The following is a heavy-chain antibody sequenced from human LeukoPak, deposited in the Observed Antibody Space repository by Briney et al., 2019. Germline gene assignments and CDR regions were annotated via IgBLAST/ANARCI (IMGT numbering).Heavy chain of an antibody. CDR2: ISSDGSNI. CDR1: GFTFSSYA. D-gene: IGHD6-19*01. Sequence: GGSLRLSCAASGFTFSSYAMHWLRQAPGKGLEWVAVISSDGSNIYYTDSVKGRFTISRDNSKNTLYLEMKSLRAEDTAMYHRVVCYSGAWPRFDCWGEGTLVTVSS. J-gene: IGHJ4*02. V-gene: IGHV3-30-3*01. CDR3: VVCYSGAWPRFDC.